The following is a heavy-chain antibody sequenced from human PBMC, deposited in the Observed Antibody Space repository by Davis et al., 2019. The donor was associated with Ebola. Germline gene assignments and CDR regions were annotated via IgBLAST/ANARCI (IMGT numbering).Heavy chain of an antibody. D-gene: IGHD2-21*02. CDR3: ARANIVVVTATTGRAFDI. V-gene: IGHV1-2*02. CDR1: GYTFTGYY. CDR2: INPNSGGT. Sequence: ASVKVSCKASGYTFTGYYMHWVRQAPGQGLEWMGWINPNSGGTNNAQKFQGRATMTRDTSISTAYMELSRLRSDDTAVYYCARANIVVVTATTGRAFDIWGQGTMVTVSS. J-gene: IGHJ3*02.